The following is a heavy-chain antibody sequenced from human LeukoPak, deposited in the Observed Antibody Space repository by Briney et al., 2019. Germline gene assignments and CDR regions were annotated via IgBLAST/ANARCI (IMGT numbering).Heavy chain of an antibody. CDR1: GYTFTSYG. Sequence: GASVKVSCKASGYTFTSYGISWVRQAPGQGLEWMGWISAYNGNTNYAQKLQGRVTMTTDTSTSTAYMELRSLRSDDTAVYYCAGDRHGEYDILTGYYGTFDYWGQGTLVTVSS. CDR2: ISAYNGNT. V-gene: IGHV1-18*01. D-gene: IGHD3-9*01. J-gene: IGHJ4*02. CDR3: AGDRHGEYDILTGYYGTFDY.